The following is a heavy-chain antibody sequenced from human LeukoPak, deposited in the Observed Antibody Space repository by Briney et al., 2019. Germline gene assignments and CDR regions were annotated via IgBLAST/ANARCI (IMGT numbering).Heavy chain of an antibody. V-gene: IGHV4-34*01. CDR1: GGSFSGYY. CDR3: ARGQTVYSSNWGGPDY. D-gene: IGHD6-13*01. Sequence: SETLSLTCAVYGGSFSGYYWSWIRQPPGKGLEWIGEINHSGSTNYNPSLKSRVTISVDTSKNQFSLKLSSVTAADTAVYYCARGQTVYSSNWGGPDYWGQGTLVTVSS. CDR2: INHSGST. J-gene: IGHJ4*02.